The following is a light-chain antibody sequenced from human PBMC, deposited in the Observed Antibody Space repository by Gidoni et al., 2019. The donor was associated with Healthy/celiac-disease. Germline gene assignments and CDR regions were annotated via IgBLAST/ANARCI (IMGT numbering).Light chain of an antibody. J-gene: IGKJ5*01. V-gene: IGKV3-20*01. CDR3: QQYGSLIT. Sequence: IVLTQSPGTLSLSPGERATLSCRASQSVSSSYLAWYQQKPGQAPRLLIYGASSRDTGIPDRFSGSGYGTDFTLTISRLEPEDFAVYYCQQYGSLITFGQGTRLEIK. CDR1: QSVSSSY. CDR2: GAS.